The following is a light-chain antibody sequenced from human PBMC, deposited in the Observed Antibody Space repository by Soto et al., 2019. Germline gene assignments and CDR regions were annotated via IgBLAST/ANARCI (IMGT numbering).Light chain of an antibody. CDR1: QNIRRS. Sequence: DIQMTQSPSSLSASVGDRVTITCRASQNIRRSLNWFQQKAGKAPKVLIYDASSLQRGVPPRFSGSGSGTDFTLTISSLHAEDFATYYCQQSYNTPRTFGQGTRVEIK. V-gene: IGKV1-39*01. CDR2: DAS. J-gene: IGKJ1*01. CDR3: QQSYNTPRT.